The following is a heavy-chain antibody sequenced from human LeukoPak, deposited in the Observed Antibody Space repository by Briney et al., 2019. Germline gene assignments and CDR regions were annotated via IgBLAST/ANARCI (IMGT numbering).Heavy chain of an antibody. D-gene: IGHD2-15*01. J-gene: IGHJ4*02. CDR1: GGSISSSNW. CDR3: ARDPSACSGGSCYSGY. Sequence: AETLSLTCTVSGGSISSSNWWSWVRQPPGKGLEWIGSCYHSESTNYNPSLKSRVTISVDKSKNQFSLKLSSVTAADTAVYYCARDPSACSGGSCYSGYWGQGTLVTVSS. CDR2: CYHSEST. V-gene: IGHV4-4*02.